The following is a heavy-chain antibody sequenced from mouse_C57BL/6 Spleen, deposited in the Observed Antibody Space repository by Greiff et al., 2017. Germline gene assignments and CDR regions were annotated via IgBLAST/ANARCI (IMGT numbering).Heavy chain of an antibody. CDR2: IDPANGST. J-gene: IGHJ4*01. Sequence: VQLQQSVAELVRPGASVKLSCTASGFNIKNTYMHWVKQRPEQGLEWIGSIDPANGSTKYDPEFQGEATLTADTSSNTAYLPLSSLTSEDTAIYYCALSGNYYAMDYWGKGASVTVSS. V-gene: IGHV14-3*01. CDR1: GFNIKNTY. CDR3: ALSGNYYAMDY. D-gene: IGHD2-1*01.